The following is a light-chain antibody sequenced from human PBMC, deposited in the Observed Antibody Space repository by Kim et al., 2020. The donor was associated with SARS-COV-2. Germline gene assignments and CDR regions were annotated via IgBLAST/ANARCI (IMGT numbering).Light chain of an antibody. CDR2: GAS. J-gene: IGKJ1*01. V-gene: IGKV3-15*01. CDR3: QHYYNWPRT. Sequence: SVSPGERATLSCRASESVSSNLAWYQQKPGQAPRLLIYGASRATGIPARFSGSGSGTEFTLTISSLQSEDFAVYYCQHYYNWPRTFGQGTKVDIK. CDR1: ESVSSN.